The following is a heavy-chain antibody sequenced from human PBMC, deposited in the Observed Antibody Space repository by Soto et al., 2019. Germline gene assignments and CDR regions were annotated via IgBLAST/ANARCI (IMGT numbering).Heavy chain of an antibody. J-gene: IGHJ3*01. D-gene: IGHD3-22*01. CDR2: MFHSGRT. Sequence: SETLSLTCTVSGDSISSYFWTWIRQPPGKALEWIGYMFHSGRTNYNPSLTSRVTMSADTSNNQFSLTLTSVTAADTAVYCCAKAVKYYDSTGYDAFAVWGQGIMVTVSS. V-gene: IGHV4-59*01. CDR1: GDSISSYF. CDR3: AKAVKYYDSTGYDAFAV.